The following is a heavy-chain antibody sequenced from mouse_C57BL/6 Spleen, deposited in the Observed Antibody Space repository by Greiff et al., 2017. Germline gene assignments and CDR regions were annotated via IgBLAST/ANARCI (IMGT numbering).Heavy chain of an antibody. CDR3: ATAYYSNYEGYFDV. CDR1: GYAFSSSW. Sequence: QVQLKQSGPELVKPGASVKISCKASGYAFSSSWMNWVKQRPGKGLEWIGRICPGDGDTNYNGKFKGKATLTADKSSSTAYMQLSSLTSEDSAVYFCATAYYSNYEGYFDVWGTGTTVTVSS. CDR2: ICPGDGDT. D-gene: IGHD2-5*01. J-gene: IGHJ1*03. V-gene: IGHV1-82*01.